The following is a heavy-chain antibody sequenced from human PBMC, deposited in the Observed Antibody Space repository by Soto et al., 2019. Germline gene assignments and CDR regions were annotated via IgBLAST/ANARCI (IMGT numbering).Heavy chain of an antibody. V-gene: IGHV4-31*03. D-gene: IGHD3-3*01. CDR2: IYYSGVT. J-gene: IGHJ5*02. CDR3: ARSVYYDFWSANNWFDP. CDR1: GGSIGSGGYY. Sequence: SETLSLTCSVSGGSIGSGGYYWNWIRRPPGKGLEWVGNIYYSGVTFYNPSLKSRISISVDPSKNQFSLKVTSVTAADTAVYYCARSVYYDFWSANNWFDPWGQGTLVTSPQ.